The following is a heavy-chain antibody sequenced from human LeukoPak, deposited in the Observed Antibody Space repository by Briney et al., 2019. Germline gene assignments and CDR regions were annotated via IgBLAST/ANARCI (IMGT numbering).Heavy chain of an antibody. CDR3: AATRYYDFWSGHYFDY. Sequence: GGSLRLSCAASGFTFSSYSMNWVRQAPGKGLEWVSSISSSSSYIYYADSVKGRFTISRDNAKNSLYLQMNSLRAEDTAVYYCAATRYYDFWSGHYFDYWGQGTLVTVSS. V-gene: IGHV3-21*04. D-gene: IGHD3-3*01. J-gene: IGHJ4*02. CDR2: ISSSSSYI. CDR1: GFTFSSYS.